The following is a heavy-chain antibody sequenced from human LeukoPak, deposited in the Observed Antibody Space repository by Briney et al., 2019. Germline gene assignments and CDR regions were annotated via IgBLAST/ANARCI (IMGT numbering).Heavy chain of an antibody. CDR2: INWNGGST. V-gene: IGHV3-20*04. J-gene: IGHJ4*02. Sequence: GGSLRLSCAASGFTFDDYGMSWVRQAPGKGLEWVSGINWNGGSTGYADSVKGRFTISRDNAKNSLYLQMNSLRAEDTALYYCARSIYYDSSGPNDYWGQGTLVTVSS. CDR3: ARSIYYDSSGPNDY. D-gene: IGHD3-22*01. CDR1: GFTFDDYG.